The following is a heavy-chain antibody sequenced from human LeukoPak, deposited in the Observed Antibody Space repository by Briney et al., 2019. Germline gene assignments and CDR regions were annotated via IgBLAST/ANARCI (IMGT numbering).Heavy chain of an antibody. J-gene: IGHJ4*02. Sequence: SETLSLTCTVSAASMSDYYWSWIRQPPGKGLEWIGYIHYTGSTNYNPSLKSRVTMSVDTSKNQISLKLSSVTAADSAVYYCVRRVRYFGQNDYWGQGTLVTVSS. CDR1: AASMSDYY. CDR3: VRRVRYFGQNDY. V-gene: IGHV4-59*08. CDR2: IHYTGST. D-gene: IGHD3-9*01.